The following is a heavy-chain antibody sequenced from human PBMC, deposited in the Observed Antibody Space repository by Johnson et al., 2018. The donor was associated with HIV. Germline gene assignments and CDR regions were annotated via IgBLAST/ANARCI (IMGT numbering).Heavy chain of an antibody. CDR3: AKECMITCGGVIENDAFDI. J-gene: IGHJ3*02. CDR2: ISGSCCST. V-gene: IGHV3-23*04. D-gene: IGHD3-16*02. Sequence: VQLVESGGVVVKPGGSLRLSCAASGFTFDDYTMHWVRQAPGKGLEWVSAISGSCCSTYYADSVKGRFTISRDNSKNTLYLQMNSLSAADTAVYYCAKECMITCGGVIENDAFDIWGQGTMVQVSS. CDR1: GFTFDDYT.